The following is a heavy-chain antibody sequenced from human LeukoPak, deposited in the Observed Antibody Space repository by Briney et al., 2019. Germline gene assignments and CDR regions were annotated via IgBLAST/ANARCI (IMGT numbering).Heavy chain of an antibody. CDR2: ISSSSSTI. V-gene: IGHV3-48*04. D-gene: IGHD5-18*01. CDR1: GFTFSSYN. Sequence: GGSLRLSCVVSGFTFSSYNMDWVRQAPGKGLEWVSYISSSSSTIYYADSVKGRFTISRDNAKNSLYLQMNSLRAEDTAVYYCARGDTAMVNRNYWGQGTLVTVSS. J-gene: IGHJ4*02. CDR3: ARGDTAMVNRNY.